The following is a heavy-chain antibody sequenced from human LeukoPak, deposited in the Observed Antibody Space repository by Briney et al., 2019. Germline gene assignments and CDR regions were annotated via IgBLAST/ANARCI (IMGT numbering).Heavy chain of an antibody. CDR1: GFTFSTSW. D-gene: IGHD4-23*01. Sequence: PGGSLRLSCEASGFTFSTSWMNWVRQAPGKGLVWVSRINVDGSTTVYADSVKGRFTVSRDNAKNALYLQMNSLRAEDTAVYYCARGPGGNRLPFDIWGQGTMVTVSS. CDR2: INVDGSTT. V-gene: IGHV3-74*01. J-gene: IGHJ3*02. CDR3: ARGPGGNRLPFDI.